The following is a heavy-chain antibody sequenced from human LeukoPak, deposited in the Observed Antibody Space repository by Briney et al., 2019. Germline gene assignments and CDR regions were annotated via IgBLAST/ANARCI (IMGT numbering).Heavy chain of an antibody. Sequence: SVKVSCKASGGTFSSYAISWVRQAPGQGLEWMGGIIPIFGTANYAQKFQGRVTITTDESTSTAYMELSSLRSEDTAVYYCARGPYYDFWSGYRPYYYYYMDVWGKATTVTVSS. D-gene: IGHD3-3*01. CDR3: ARGPYYDFWSGYRPYYYYYMDV. CDR1: GGTFSSYA. V-gene: IGHV1-69*05. J-gene: IGHJ6*03. CDR2: IIPIFGTA.